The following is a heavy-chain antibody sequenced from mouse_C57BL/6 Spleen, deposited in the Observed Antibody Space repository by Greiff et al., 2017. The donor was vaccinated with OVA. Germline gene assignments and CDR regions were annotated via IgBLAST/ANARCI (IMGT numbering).Heavy chain of an antibody. Sequence: VQLQQSGPGLVKPSQSLSLTCSVTGYSITSGYYWNWIRQFPGNKLEWMGYISYDGSNNYNPSLKNRISITRDTSKNQFFLKLNSVTTEDTATYYCAREAMVWYFDVWGTGTTVTVSS. CDR1: GYSITSGYY. D-gene: IGHD2-2*01. V-gene: IGHV3-6*01. CDR3: AREAMVWYFDV. J-gene: IGHJ1*03. CDR2: ISYDGSN.